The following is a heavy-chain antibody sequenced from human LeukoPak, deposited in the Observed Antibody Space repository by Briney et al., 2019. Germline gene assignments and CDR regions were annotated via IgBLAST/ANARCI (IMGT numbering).Heavy chain of an antibody. Sequence: PSETLSLTCTVSGGSISSSSYYWGWIRQPPGKGLEWIGSIYYSGSTYYNPSLKSRVTISVDTSKNQFSLKLSSVTAADTAVYYCARAQQLVLNWGQGTLVTVSS. V-gene: IGHV4-39*07. D-gene: IGHD6-13*01. CDR2: IYYSGST. CDR3: ARAQQLVLN. CDR1: GGSISSSSYY. J-gene: IGHJ4*02.